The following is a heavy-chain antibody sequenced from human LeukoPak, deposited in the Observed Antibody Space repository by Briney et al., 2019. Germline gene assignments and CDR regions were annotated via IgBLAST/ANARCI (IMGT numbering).Heavy chain of an antibody. CDR3: AKTGGFLWSPKKYLDY. CDR1: GITFSDYA. J-gene: IGHJ4*02. Sequence: GGSLRLSCAASGITFSDYAMSWVRQAPGKGLEWVSVVSGSGGTTYYADSVKGRFTISRDNFKNTLYLQMNSPRAEDTAIYYCAKTGGFLWSPKKYLDYWGQGTLVTVSS. V-gene: IGHV3-23*01. D-gene: IGHD7-27*01. CDR2: VSGSGGTT.